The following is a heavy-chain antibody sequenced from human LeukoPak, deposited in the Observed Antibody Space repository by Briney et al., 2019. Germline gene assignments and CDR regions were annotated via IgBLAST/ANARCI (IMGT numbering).Heavy chain of an antibody. CDR1: GDSISSSSYY. V-gene: IGHV4-39*07. D-gene: IGHD2-15*01. J-gene: IGHJ5*02. Sequence: SETLSLTCTVSGDSISSSSYYWGWIRQPPGKRLEWSGSFFYSGSTYYHPSLKSRVTISVDTSKNQFSLKLSSVTAADTAVYYCARDRTVVVVVAATQAQWFDPWGQGTLVTVSS. CDR2: FFYSGST. CDR3: ARDRTVVVVVAATQAQWFDP.